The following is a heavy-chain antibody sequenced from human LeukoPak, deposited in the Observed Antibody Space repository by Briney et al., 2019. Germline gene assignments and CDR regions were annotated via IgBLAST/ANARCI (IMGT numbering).Heavy chain of an antibody. J-gene: IGHJ4*02. Sequence: SVKVSCKASGGTFSSYAISWVRQAPGQGLEWMGGIIPIFGTANYAQKFQGRVTITADESTSTAYMELSSLRSEDTAVYYCARSASDYDSSGYYDYWGQGTLVTVSS. CDR3: ARSASDYDSSGYYDY. D-gene: IGHD3-22*01. CDR2: IIPIFGTA. CDR1: GGTFSSYA. V-gene: IGHV1-69*13.